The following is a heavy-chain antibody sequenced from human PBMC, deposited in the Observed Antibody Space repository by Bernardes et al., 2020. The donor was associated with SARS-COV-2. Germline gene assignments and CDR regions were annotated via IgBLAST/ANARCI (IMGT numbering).Heavy chain of an antibody. CDR3: ATWTPFGELLGSFDS. D-gene: IGHD3-10*01. J-gene: IGHJ5*01. CDR2: ISPRGTYT. Sequence: GYLSPPRAAPGFTLSDYEMSWLRPAPGKGLEWLSNISPRGTYTNYADSVKGRFTISRDKDKNSVYLLMNSLRVEDTAIYYCATWTPFGELLGSFDSWGQGTLVTVSS. CDR1: GFTLSDYE. V-gene: IGHV3-11*06.